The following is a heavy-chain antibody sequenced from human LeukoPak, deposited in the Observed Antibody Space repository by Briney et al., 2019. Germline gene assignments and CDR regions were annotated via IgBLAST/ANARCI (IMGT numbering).Heavy chain of an antibody. CDR3: ARKGNSGWYGPFDY. J-gene: IGHJ4*02. CDR2: IDPSGGST. D-gene: IGHD6-19*01. V-gene: IGHV1-46*01. Sequence: ASVKVSCKASGYTFTSYYMHWVRQAPGQGLEWMGRIDPSGGSTDYAQKFRDRVTLTRDKSTNMAYMEVTSLRSEDTAVYYCARKGNSGWYGPFDYWGQGTLVTVSS. CDR1: GYTFTSYY.